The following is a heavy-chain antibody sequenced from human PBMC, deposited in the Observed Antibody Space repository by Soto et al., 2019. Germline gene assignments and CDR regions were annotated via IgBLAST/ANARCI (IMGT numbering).Heavy chain of an antibody. D-gene: IGHD3-10*01. CDR3: ASSYGSGHRAFDY. Sequence: QVQLVQSGAEVKKPGSSVRVSCKASGDTFTFYSINWVRQAPGLGLEWMGGINPILSMSNYAQRFQGRVTMTADKSTSTAYMELSSLRSEDTAMYYCASSYGSGHRAFDYWGQGALVTVSS. CDR2: INPILSMS. V-gene: IGHV1-69*02. J-gene: IGHJ4*02. CDR1: GDTFTFYS.